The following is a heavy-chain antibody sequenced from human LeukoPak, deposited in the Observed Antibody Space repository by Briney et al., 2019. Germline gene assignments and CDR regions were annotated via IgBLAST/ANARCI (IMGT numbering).Heavy chain of an antibody. D-gene: IGHD3-22*01. CDR2: IWYDGSNK. CDR1: GFTLSSYG. Sequence: GGSLRLSCAASGFTLSSYGMHWVRQAPGKGLEWVAVIWYDGSNKYYADSVKGRFTISRDNSKNTLYLQMNSLRAEDTAVYYCASTHYYDSSGYSEFDNWGQGTLVTVSS. CDR3: ASTHYYDSSGYSEFDN. J-gene: IGHJ4*02. V-gene: IGHV3-33*01.